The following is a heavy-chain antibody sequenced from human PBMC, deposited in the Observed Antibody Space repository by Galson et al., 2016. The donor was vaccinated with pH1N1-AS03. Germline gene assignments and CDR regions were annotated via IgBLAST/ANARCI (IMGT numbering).Heavy chain of an antibody. Sequence: SLRLSCAASGSALTSYWNHWVRQAPGKGLVWVARINSDGTSTTYADSVKGRFTISRDNANNSVFLQMDSLRVDDTALYYCVRDKRGAATGQPFDHWGQGTLVTVSS. D-gene: IGHD6-13*01. CDR1: GSALTSYW. CDR2: INSDGTST. CDR3: VRDKRGAATGQPFDH. J-gene: IGHJ4*02. V-gene: IGHV3-74*03.